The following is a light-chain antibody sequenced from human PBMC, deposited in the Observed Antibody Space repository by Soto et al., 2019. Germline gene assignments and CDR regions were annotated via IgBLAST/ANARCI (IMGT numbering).Light chain of an antibody. V-gene: IGKV3-11*01. CDR2: DAS. CDR3: QQRSNWPWT. Sequence: EIVLTQSPATLSLSPGERTTRSCRASQSVSSDLAWYQQKPGQAPRLLIYDASNRATGIPARFSGSGSGTDFTLTISSLEHEDFAVYSCQQRSNWPWTFGQGTKVEIK. J-gene: IGKJ1*01. CDR1: QSVSSD.